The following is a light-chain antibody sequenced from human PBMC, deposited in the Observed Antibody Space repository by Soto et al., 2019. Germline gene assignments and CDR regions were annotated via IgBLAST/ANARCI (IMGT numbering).Light chain of an antibody. J-gene: IGKJ1*01. V-gene: IGKV3D-15*01. Sequence: EIVMTQSPATLSVSPGERATLSCRASQSVSSNLAWYQQKPGQAPRLLVYAASSRATGIPVRFSGSGSGTDFTLTISRLEPEDFAIYYCQHYGSPRGTFGQGTKGDIK. CDR2: AAS. CDR3: QHYGSPRGT. CDR1: QSVSSN.